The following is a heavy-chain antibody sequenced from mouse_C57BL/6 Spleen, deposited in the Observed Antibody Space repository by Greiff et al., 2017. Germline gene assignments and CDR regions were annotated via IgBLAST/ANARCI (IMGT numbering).Heavy chain of an antibody. J-gene: IGHJ4*01. CDR3: ARNYGSRYYYAMDY. CDR1: GYTFTDYN. V-gene: IGHV1-18*01. Sequence: VQLQQSGPELVKPGASVKIPCKASGYTFTDYNMDWVKQSHGKSLEWIGDINPNNGGTIYNQKFKGKATLTVDKSSSTAYMELRSLTSEDTAVYYCARNYGSRYYYAMDYWGQGTSVTVSS. CDR2: INPNNGGT. D-gene: IGHD1-1*01.